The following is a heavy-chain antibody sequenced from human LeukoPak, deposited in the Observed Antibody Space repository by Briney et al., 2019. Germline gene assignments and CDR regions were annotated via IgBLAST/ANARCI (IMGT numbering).Heavy chain of an antibody. CDR1: RGTFSSYA. CDR3: ARAGGYSYAPDY. Sequence: ASVKVSCKASRGTFSSYAISWVRQAPGQGLEWMGGIIPIFGTANYAQKFQGRVTITTDESTSTAYMELSSLRSEDTAVYYCARAGGYSYAPDYWGQGTLVTVSS. V-gene: IGHV1-69*05. D-gene: IGHD5-18*01. CDR2: IIPIFGTA. J-gene: IGHJ4*02.